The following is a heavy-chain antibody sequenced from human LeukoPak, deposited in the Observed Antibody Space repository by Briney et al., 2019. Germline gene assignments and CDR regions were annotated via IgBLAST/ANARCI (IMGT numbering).Heavy chain of an antibody. Sequence: ASVKVSCKASGDTFTSYYMHWVRQAPGQGREWMGIINPIGGSTSYAQKFQGRVTIARETSTSTVYMGLRSLRSEDTAVSYCAREEGYCSGGSCYYYGMDVWGKGTTVTVSS. J-gene: IGHJ6*04. D-gene: IGHD2-15*01. CDR2: INPIGGST. CDR1: GDTFTSYY. CDR3: AREEGYCSGGSCYYYGMDV. V-gene: IGHV1-46*01.